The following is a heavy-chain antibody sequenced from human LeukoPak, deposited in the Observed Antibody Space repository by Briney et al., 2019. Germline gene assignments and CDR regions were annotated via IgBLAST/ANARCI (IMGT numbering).Heavy chain of an antibody. CDR3: ARDEHCSSNSCRPGD. Sequence: SETLSLTCTVSGASISSYYWSWIRQPAGKGLEWIGRIYTSGSTNYNPSLKSRVTMSVDTSKNQFSLKLSSVTAADTAVYYCARDEHCSSNSCRPGDWGQGTLVTVSS. CDR2: IYTSGST. D-gene: IGHD2-2*01. V-gene: IGHV4-4*07. J-gene: IGHJ4*02. CDR1: GASISSYY.